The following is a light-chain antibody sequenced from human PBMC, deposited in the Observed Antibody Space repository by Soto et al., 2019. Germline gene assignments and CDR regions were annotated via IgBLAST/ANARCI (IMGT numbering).Light chain of an antibody. V-gene: IGKV1D-13*01. J-gene: IGKJ5*01. CDR2: DAS. CDR3: QQFNNYPHLIT. CDR1: QGISSA. Sequence: AIQLTQSPSSLSASVGDRVTITCRASQGISSALAWYQQKPGKAPKLLIYDASSLESGVPSRFSGSGSGTDFTLTISSLQSEDFATYYCQQFNNYPHLITFGQGTRLEIK.